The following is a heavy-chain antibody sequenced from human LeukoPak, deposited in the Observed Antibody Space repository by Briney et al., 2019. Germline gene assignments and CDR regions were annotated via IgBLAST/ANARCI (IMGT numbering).Heavy chain of an antibody. CDR3: ARVAAAGIFFDY. V-gene: IGHV4-61*02. Sequence: KPSQTLSLTCTVSGGSISSGSYYWSWIRQPAGKGLEWIGRIYTSGSTNYNPSLKSRVTISVDTSKNQFSLKLSSVTAADTAVYYCARVAAAGIFFDYWGQGTLVTVSS. CDR1: GGSISSGSYY. D-gene: IGHD6-13*01. J-gene: IGHJ4*02. CDR2: IYTSGST.